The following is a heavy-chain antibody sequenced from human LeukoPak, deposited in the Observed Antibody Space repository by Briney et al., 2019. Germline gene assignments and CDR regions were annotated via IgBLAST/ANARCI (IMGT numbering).Heavy chain of an antibody. V-gene: IGHV3-74*01. D-gene: IGHD2-2*01. CDR2: INSDGSST. J-gene: IGHJ4*02. CDR3: VRVACSSMTSCATVDY. CDR1: GFTFSSYW. Sequence: GGSLRLSCAASGFTFSSYWMHWVRQAPGKGLVWVSRINSDGSSTSYADSVKGRFIISRDNAKNTLSLQMNSLRAEDTAVFYCVRVACSSMTSCATVDYWGQRTLVTVSS.